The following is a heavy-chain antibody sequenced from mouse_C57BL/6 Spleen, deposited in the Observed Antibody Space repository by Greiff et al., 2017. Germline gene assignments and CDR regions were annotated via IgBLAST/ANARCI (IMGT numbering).Heavy chain of an antibody. CDR2: ISSGSSTI. CDR3: ARDIHYYGSSDWFAY. CDR1: GFTFSDYG. Sequence: DVMLVEPGGGLVKPGGSLKLSCAASGFTFSDYGMHWVRQAPEKGLEWVAYISSGSSTIYYADTVKGRFTISRDNAKNTLFLQMTSLRSEDTAMYDCARDIHYYGSSDWFAYWGQGTLVTVSA. J-gene: IGHJ3*01. D-gene: IGHD1-1*01. V-gene: IGHV5-17*01.